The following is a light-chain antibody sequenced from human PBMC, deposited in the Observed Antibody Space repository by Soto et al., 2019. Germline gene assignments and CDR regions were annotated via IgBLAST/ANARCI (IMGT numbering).Light chain of an antibody. V-gene: IGKV1-5*03. CDR3: QQYNSYSYT. J-gene: IGKJ2*01. Sequence: DIQMTQSPSTLSASVGDRVIITCRASQSIGEWLAWFQQKPGKAPKLLIFAASTLESGVPPRFSGSGSGTDFTLTISSLQPDDFATYFCQQYNSYSYTFGQGTKLEIK. CDR1: QSIGEW. CDR2: AAS.